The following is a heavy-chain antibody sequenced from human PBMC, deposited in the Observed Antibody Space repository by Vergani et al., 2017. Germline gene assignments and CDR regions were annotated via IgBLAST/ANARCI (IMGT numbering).Heavy chain of an antibody. CDR3: ARSTVTTFGAFDI. CDR1: GGSISSSSYY. J-gene: IGHJ3*02. V-gene: IGHV4-39*07. Sequence: QLQLQESGPGLVKPSETLSLTCTVSGGSISSSSYYWGWIRQPPGKGLEWIGSIYYSGSTYYNPSLTSRVTISVDTSKNQFSLKLSSVTAADTAVYYCARSTVTTFGAFDIWGQGTMVTVSS. CDR2: IYYSGST. D-gene: IGHD4-17*01.